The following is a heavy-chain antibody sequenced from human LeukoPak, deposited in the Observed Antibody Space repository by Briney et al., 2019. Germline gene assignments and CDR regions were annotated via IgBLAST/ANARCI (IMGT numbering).Heavy chain of an antibody. CDR1: GFTFSSYA. V-gene: IGHV3-23*01. CDR2: IIGSGGST. D-gene: IGHD1-7*01. CDR3: AKDPYNWNYFTVFDP. Sequence: GGSLRLSCAASGFTFSSYAMSWVRQAPGKGLEWVSAIIGSGGSTYYADSVKGRFTISRDNSKNTLYLQMNSLRAEDTAVYYCAKDPYNWNYFTVFDPWGQGTLVTVSS. J-gene: IGHJ5*02.